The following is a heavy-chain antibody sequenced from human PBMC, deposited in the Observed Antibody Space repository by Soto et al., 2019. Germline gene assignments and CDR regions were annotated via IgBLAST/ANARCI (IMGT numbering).Heavy chain of an antibody. CDR2: VYHTGDT. J-gene: IGHJ5*02. D-gene: IGHD2-21*02. Sequence: LSETLSLTCTVSGGTISRGDYYWSWRRQPPGRGLEWIGNVYHTGDTNFNPSLQSRVTFSVDKSNNQFSLRLTSVTAADTAVYFCAREIVTAGGNNYFDPWGPGTLVTVSS. CDR1: GGTISRGDYY. V-gene: IGHV4-61*08. CDR3: AREIVTAGGNNYFDP.